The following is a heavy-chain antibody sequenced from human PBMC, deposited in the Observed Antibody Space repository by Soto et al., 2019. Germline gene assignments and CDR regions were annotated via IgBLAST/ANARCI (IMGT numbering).Heavy chain of an antibody. Sequence: PSETLSLTCTVSGGSISSYYWSWIRQPPGKGLEWFGYIYYSGSTNYNPSLKSRVTISVDTSKNQFSLKLSSVTAADTAVYYCGGNVAACPYWGQGTLVTVSS. CDR1: GGSISSYY. CDR3: GGNVAACPY. J-gene: IGHJ4*02. V-gene: IGHV4-59*08. CDR2: IYYSGST. D-gene: IGHD6-6*01.